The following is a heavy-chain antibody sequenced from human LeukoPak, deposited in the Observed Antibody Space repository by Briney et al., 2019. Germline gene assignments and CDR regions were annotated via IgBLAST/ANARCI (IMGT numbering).Heavy chain of an antibody. Sequence: QPGRSLRLSCAASGFTFDDYAMHWVRQAPGKGLEWASGISWNSGSIGYADSVKGRFTISRDNAKNSLYLQMNSLRAEDTALYYCAKDRVGGPFDYWGQGTLVTVSS. CDR2: ISWNSGSI. D-gene: IGHD1-26*01. CDR1: GFTFDDYA. J-gene: IGHJ4*02. CDR3: AKDRVGGPFDY. V-gene: IGHV3-9*01.